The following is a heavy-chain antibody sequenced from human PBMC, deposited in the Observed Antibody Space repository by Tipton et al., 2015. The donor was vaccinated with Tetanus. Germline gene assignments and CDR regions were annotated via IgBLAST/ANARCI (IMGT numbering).Heavy chain of an antibody. CDR2: IHHSGLA. D-gene: IGHD4-11*01. V-gene: IGHV4-30-4*01. CDR1: GDSVSTGNFY. J-gene: IGHJ3*02. CDR3: ARNVYTVTNDAFDI. Sequence: SGDSVSTGNFYWSWIRQPPGKGLEWTAFIHHSGLAFSKPSLKSRVSISIDTSQNQFSLRLTSVTAADTAVYFCARNVYTVTNDAFDIWGHGTLVNVSS.